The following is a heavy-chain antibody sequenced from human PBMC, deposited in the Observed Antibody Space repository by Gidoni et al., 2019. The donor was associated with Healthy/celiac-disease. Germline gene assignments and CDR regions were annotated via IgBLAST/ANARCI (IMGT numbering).Heavy chain of an antibody. J-gene: IGHJ4*02. Sequence: QVTLKESGPALVKPTQTLTLTCTFSGFSLSTSGMRVSWIRQPPGKALEWLARIDWDDDKFYSTSLKTRLTISKDTSKNQVVLTMTNMDPVDTATYYCARTTRDSSGYYYPLDYWGQGTLVTVSS. CDR3: ARTTRDSSGYYYPLDY. V-gene: IGHV2-70*04. CDR1: GFSLSTSGMR. CDR2: IDWDDDK. D-gene: IGHD3-22*01.